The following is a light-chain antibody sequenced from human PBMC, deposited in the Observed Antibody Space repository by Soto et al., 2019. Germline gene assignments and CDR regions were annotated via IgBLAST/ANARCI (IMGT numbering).Light chain of an antibody. CDR1: QSINTY. CDR2: GAS. CDR3: QESYSFLWGT. J-gene: IGKJ1*01. V-gene: IGKV1-39*01. Sequence: DIQMTQSPSSLSASVGDRVTITCRTSQSINTYLNWYQQKPGKAPKLLIYGASSVQSGVPLRFSGSGSGTDFTLTITTLQPEDFATYYCQESYSFLWGTCGQGTKVEIK.